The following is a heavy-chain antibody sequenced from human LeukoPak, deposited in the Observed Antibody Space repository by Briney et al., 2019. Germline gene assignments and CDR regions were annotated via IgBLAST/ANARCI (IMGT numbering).Heavy chain of an antibody. D-gene: IGHD6-19*01. CDR1: GGTFSSYA. CDR2: IIPIFGTA. V-gene: IGHV1-69*05. Sequence: SVTVSCKASGGTFSSYAISWVRQAPGQGLEWMGGIIPIFGTANYAQKFQGRVTITTDESTSTAYMELSSLRSEDTAVYYCARVGYSSGWKGYYYYYYMDVWGKGATVTVSS. J-gene: IGHJ6*03. CDR3: ARVGYSSGWKGYYYYYYMDV.